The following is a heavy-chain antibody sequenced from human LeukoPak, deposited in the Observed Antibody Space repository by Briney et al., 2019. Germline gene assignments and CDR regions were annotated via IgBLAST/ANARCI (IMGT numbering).Heavy chain of an antibody. J-gene: IGHJ3*02. CDR2: ISASGGST. Sequence: PGGSLRLSCAASGFTFSTYAFTWVRQTPGKGLDWVSSISASGGSTYYAASVKGRFTISRDNSMNTLYLQMNSLRAEDTAVYYCAREAGLRGIVGAIRAFDIWGQGTMVTVSS. D-gene: IGHD1-26*01. V-gene: IGHV3-23*01. CDR3: AREAGLRGIVGAIRAFDI. CDR1: GFTFSTYA.